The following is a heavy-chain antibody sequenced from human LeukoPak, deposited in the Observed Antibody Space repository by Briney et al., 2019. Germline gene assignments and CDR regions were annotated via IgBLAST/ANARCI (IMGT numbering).Heavy chain of an antibody. J-gene: IGHJ5*02. CDR3: ARDHGSSWGFDP. Sequence: SVKVSCKASGDTFSSYAISWVRQAPGQGLEWMGGIIPIFGTANYAQKFQGRVTITTDESTSTAYMELSSLRSEDTAVYYCARDHGSSWGFDPWGQGTLVTVSS. CDR2: IIPIFGTA. D-gene: IGHD6-13*01. V-gene: IGHV1-69*05. CDR1: GDTFSSYA.